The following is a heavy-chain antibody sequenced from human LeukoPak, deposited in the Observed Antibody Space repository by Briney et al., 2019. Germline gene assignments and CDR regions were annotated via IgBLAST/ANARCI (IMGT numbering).Heavy chain of an antibody. D-gene: IGHD3-22*01. CDR1: GYTFTNYH. CDR3: ARGLTDYYDSSGYSMVDY. J-gene: IGHJ4*02. Sequence: ASVTVSCKASGYTFTNYHISWVRQATGQGLEWMGWMNPNNGDSGYAQKFQGRVTITRNTSISTAYMELSRLRSEDTAVYYCARGLTDYYDSSGYSMVDYWGQGTLVTVSS. CDR2: MNPNNGDS. V-gene: IGHV1-8*03.